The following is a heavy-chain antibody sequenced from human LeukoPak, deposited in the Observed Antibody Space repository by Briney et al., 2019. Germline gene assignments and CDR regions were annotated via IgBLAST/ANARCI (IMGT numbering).Heavy chain of an antibody. CDR2: IYTSGST. CDR3: ARGLVGATTDA. J-gene: IGHJ5*02. D-gene: IGHD1-26*01. CDR1: GGSISSGRYY. V-gene: IGHV4-61*02. Sequence: SETLSLTCTGSGGSISSGRYYWSWIRQPAGKGLEWIGRIYTSGSTNYNPSLKSRVTISVDTSKHQFSLKLSSVTAADTAVYYCARGLVGATTDAWGQGTLVTVSS.